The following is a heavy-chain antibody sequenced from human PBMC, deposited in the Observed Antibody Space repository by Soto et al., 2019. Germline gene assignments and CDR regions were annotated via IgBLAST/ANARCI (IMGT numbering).Heavy chain of an antibody. D-gene: IGHD3-10*01. V-gene: IGHV4-30-4*01. CDR1: GGSISSGDHY. CDR3: AREVPGDYFDN. CDR2: IYYSGSP. Sequence: TSETLSLTCSVSGGSISSGDHYWSWIRQSPGKGLEWIGYIYYSGSPYYNPSLKSRLTISVDTSKNQFSLKLSSVTAADTAVYYCAREVPGDYFDNWGQGTLVTVS. J-gene: IGHJ4*02.